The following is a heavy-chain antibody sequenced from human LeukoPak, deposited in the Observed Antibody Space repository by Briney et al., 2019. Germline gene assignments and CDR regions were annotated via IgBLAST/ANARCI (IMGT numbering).Heavy chain of an antibody. D-gene: IGHD3-10*01. V-gene: IGHV3-20*04. Sequence: GSLRLSCAASGFTFSSYGMSWVRPAPGKGLEWVSGINWNGGRTGYADSVKGRFIIFRDNAKNSLSLQMNNLRAEDTGVYYCARSRVRVGGGFDPWGQGTLVTVSS. J-gene: IGHJ5*02. CDR1: GFTFSSYG. CDR3: ARSRVRVGGGFDP. CDR2: INWNGGRT.